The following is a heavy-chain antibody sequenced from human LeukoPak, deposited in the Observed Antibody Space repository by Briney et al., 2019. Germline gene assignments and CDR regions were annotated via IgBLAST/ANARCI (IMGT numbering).Heavy chain of an antibody. Sequence: GGSLRLSCAASGFSFSSCWMSWVRQAPGKGLEWVANIKQDGSEKYYVDSVKGRFTISRDNAKNSLYLQMNSLRAEDTAVYYCAELGITMIGGVWGKGTTVTISS. CDR3: AELGITMIGGV. CDR1: GFSFSSCW. CDR2: IKQDGSEK. D-gene: IGHD3-10*02. J-gene: IGHJ6*04. V-gene: IGHV3-7*01.